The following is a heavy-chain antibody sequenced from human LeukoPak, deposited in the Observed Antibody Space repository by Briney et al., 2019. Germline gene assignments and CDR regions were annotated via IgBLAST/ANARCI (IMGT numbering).Heavy chain of an antibody. D-gene: IGHD3-22*01. CDR1: GGSISSSSYY. J-gene: IGHJ4*02. Sequence: SETLSLTCTVSGGSISSSSYYWGWIRQPPGKGLEWIGSIYYSGSTYYNPSLKSRVTISVDTSKNQFSLKLSSVTAADTAVYYCARQDLRYHDSGGDFDYWGQGTLVTVSS. CDR2: IYYSGST. V-gene: IGHV4-39*01. CDR3: ARQDLRYHDSGGDFDY.